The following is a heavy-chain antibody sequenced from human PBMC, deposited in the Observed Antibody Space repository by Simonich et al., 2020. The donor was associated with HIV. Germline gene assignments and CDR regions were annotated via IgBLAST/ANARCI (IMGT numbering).Heavy chain of an antibody. V-gene: IGHV1-2*06. CDR1: GYRFTGFY. Sequence: QVQLVQSGAEVKKPGASVKVSCKASGYRFTGFYMHWVRQAPGQGLEWLGRINHNIGGTDYAQNFQGRVTLTSDTSISTAYMELSGLRSDDTAVYYCASGMMGFDYWGQGTLVTVSS. CDR2: INHNIGGT. J-gene: IGHJ4*02. D-gene: IGHD3-16*01. CDR3: ASGMMGFDY.